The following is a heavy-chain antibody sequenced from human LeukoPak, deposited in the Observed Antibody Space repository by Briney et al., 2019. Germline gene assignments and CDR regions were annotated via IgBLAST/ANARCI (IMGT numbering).Heavy chain of an antibody. V-gene: IGHV1-2*02. Sequence: ASVKVSCKASGYTFTGYYMHWVRQAPGQGLEWTGWINPNSGGTNYAQKFQGRVTMTRDTSISTAYMELSRLRSDDTAVYYCARVEDVDTDPGGWGQGTLVTVSS. CDR1: GYTFTGYY. J-gene: IGHJ4*02. CDR2: INPNSGGT. D-gene: IGHD5-18*01. CDR3: ARVEDVDTDPGG.